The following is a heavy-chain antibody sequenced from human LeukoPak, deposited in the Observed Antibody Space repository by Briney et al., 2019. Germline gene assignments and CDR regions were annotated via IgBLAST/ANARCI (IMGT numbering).Heavy chain of an antibody. CDR2: IYSGGST. J-gene: IGHJ3*02. D-gene: IGHD2-21*02. CDR1: GFTVSSNY. Sequence: PGGSLRLSCAASGFTVSSNYMSWVRQAPGKGLEWVSVIYSGGSTYYADSVKGRFTISRDNSKNTLYLQMNSLRAEDTAVYYCARARLAVVVTAWYAFDIWGQGTMVTVSS. V-gene: IGHV3-53*01. CDR3: ARARLAVVVTAWYAFDI.